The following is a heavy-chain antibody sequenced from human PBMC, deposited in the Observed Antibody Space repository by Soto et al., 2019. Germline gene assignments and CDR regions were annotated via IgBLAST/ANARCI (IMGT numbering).Heavy chain of an antibody. CDR2: INSAGSST. V-gene: IGHV3-74*01. CDR1: GLTFSSYW. J-gene: IGHJ4*02. Sequence: EVQLVESGGGLVQPGGPLRLSCAASGLTFSSYWMHWVRQAPGKGLVWVSRINSAGSSTSYADSVKGRFTISRDNAKNPLYLQMNRLRAEDTAVYYCALSHTVTTDYWGQGTLVTVSS. D-gene: IGHD4-17*01. CDR3: ALSHTVTTDY.